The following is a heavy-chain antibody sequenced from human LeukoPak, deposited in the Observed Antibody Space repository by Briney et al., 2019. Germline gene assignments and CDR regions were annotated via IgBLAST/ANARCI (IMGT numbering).Heavy chain of an antibody. CDR1: GFTFSSYA. CDR3: AKGGYAEGYFDY. Sequence: GGSLRLSCAASGFTFSSYAMNWVRQAPGKGLEWVSAISGSGGSTYYADSVKGRFTISRDNSKNTLYLQMNSLRAEDTAVYYCAKGGYAEGYFDYWSQGTLVTVSS. CDR2: ISGSGGST. J-gene: IGHJ4*02. D-gene: IGHD2-8*01. V-gene: IGHV3-23*01.